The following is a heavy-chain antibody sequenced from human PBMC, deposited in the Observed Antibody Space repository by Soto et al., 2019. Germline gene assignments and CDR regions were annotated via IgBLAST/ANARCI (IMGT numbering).Heavy chain of an antibody. CDR3: AHTNTKGVAANTLTEY. V-gene: IGHV2-5*02. D-gene: IGHD2-15*01. Sequence: SGPTLVNPTQTLTLTCTFSGFSLSTSGVGVGWIRQPPGKALEWLALIYWDDDKRYSPSLKSRLTITKDTSKNQVVLTMTNMDPVDTATYYCAHTNTKGVAANTLTEYWGQGTLVTVSS. CDR2: IYWDDDK. J-gene: IGHJ4*02. CDR1: GFSLSTSGVG.